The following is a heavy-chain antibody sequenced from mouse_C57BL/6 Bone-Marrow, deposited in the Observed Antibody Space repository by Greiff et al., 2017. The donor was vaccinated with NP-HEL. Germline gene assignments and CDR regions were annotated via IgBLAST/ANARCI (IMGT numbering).Heavy chain of an antibody. J-gene: IGHJ3*01. D-gene: IGHD2-3*01. CDR3: ARHGGYYAFAY. CDR2: ISNGGGST. V-gene: IGHV5-12*01. Sequence: EVQGVESGGGLVQPGGSLKLSCAASGFTFSDYYMYWVRQTPEKRLEWVAYISNGGGSTYYPDTVKGRFTISRDNAKNTLYLQMSRLKSEDTAMYYCARHGGYYAFAYWGQGTLVTVSA. CDR1: GFTFSDYY.